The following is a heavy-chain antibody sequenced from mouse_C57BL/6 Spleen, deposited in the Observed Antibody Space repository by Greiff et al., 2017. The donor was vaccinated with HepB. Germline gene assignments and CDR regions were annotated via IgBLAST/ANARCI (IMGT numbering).Heavy chain of an antibody. CDR1: GFTFSSYG. D-gene: IGHD1-1*01. Sequence: EVKVVESGGDLVKPGGSLKLSCAASGFTFSSYGMSWVRQTPDKRLEWVATISSGGSYTYYPDSVKGRFTISRDNAKNTLYLQMSSLKSEDTAMYYCASYYYGSSYNYWGQGTTLTVSS. CDR2: ISSGGSYT. J-gene: IGHJ2*01. V-gene: IGHV5-6*01. CDR3: ASYYYGSSYNY.